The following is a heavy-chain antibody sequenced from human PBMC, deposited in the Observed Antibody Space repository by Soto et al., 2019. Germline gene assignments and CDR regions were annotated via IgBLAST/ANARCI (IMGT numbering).Heavy chain of an antibody. CDR1: GYTFTSYG. Sequence: QVQLVQSGAEVKKPGASVKVSCKASGYTFTSYGISWVRQAPGQGLEWMGWISAYNGNTNYAQKLQGRVTMTTDTTTSTAYMELRSLRADDTAVYYCARDLVSGGSGSYRLGWFDPWGQGTLVTVSS. CDR3: ARDLVSGGSGSYRLGWFDP. J-gene: IGHJ5*02. D-gene: IGHD3-10*01. V-gene: IGHV1-18*01. CDR2: ISAYNGNT.